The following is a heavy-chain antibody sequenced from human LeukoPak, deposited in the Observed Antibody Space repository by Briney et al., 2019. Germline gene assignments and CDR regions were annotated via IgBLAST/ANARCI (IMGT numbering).Heavy chain of an antibody. CDR1: GFTSSSYS. CDR3: AVDCSSPSCYGQSAFDI. CDR2: ISTGGDRA. J-gene: IGHJ3*02. D-gene: IGHD2-2*01. V-gene: IGHV3-23*01. Sequence: GGSLRLSCAASGFTSSSYSMNWVRQAPGEGREWVSAISTGGDRAYYADSVKGRFTTSRDNSRNTLYLQLNSLRAEDTAIYYCAVDCSSPSCYGQSAFDIWGQGTMVTVSS.